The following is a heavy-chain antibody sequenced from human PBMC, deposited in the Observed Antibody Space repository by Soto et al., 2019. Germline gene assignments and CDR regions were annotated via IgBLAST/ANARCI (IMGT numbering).Heavy chain of an antibody. Sequence: ASVKVSCKVSGYTLTELSMHWVRKAPGKGLEWMGGFDPEDGETIYAQKFQGRVTMTEDTATDTAYMELSSLRSADTAVYYCATSSRTSSGYDSLSSQRRIAVVPDYYYGMDVWGQGTTVTVSS. CDR2: FDPEDGET. J-gene: IGHJ6*02. CDR3: ATSSRTSSGYDSLSSQRRIAVVPDYYYGMDV. D-gene: IGHD5-12*01. V-gene: IGHV1-24*01. CDR1: GYTLTELS.